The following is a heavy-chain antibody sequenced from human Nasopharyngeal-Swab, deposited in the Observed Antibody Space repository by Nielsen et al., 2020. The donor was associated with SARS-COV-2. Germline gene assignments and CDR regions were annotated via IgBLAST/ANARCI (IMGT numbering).Heavy chain of an antibody. D-gene: IGHD2-21*02. CDR2: ISYDGSNK. V-gene: IGHV3-30*03. CDR1: GFTFSSYG. J-gene: IGHJ4*02. Sequence: GGSLRLSCAASGFTFSSYGMHWVRQAPGKGLEWVAVISYDGSNKYYADSVKDRFTISRDNSKNTLYLQMNSLRAEDTAVYYCAREGDIVVVTALDYWGQGTLVTVSS. CDR3: AREGDIVVVTALDY.